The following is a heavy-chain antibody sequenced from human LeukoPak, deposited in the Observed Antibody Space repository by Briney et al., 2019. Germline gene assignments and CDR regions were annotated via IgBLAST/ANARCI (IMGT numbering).Heavy chain of an antibody. CDR2: ISGSGGST. Sequence: GGSLRLSCTASGFTFSSYAMSWVRQAPGKGLEWVSAISGSGGSTYYADSVKGRFTISRDNSKNTLYLQMNSLRAEDTAVYYCAKDSPFCSGGSCYSYFIDYWGQGTLVTVSS. CDR1: GFTFSSYA. CDR3: AKDSPFCSGGSCYSYFIDY. J-gene: IGHJ4*02. V-gene: IGHV3-23*01. D-gene: IGHD2-15*01.